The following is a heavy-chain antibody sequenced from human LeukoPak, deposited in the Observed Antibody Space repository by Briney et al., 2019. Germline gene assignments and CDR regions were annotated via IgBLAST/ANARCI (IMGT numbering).Heavy chain of an antibody. V-gene: IGHV1-2*02. CDR1: GYTFISYY. J-gene: IGHJ4*02. CDR2: INPNSSGT. Sequence: ASVKVSCKAAGYTFISYYMHWVRQAPGQGLEWMGWINPNSSGTNYPQKFQGRVTMTRDTSISTTYMELSRLRSDDPAVYYCARALAYCGGDCYSGGFGFDYWGQGTLVTVSS. D-gene: IGHD2-21*02. CDR3: ARALAYCGGDCYSGGFGFDY.